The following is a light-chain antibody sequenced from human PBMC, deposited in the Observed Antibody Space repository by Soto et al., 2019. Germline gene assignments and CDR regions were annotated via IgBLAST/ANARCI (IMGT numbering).Light chain of an antibody. CDR2: DAS. J-gene: IGKJ4*01. CDR1: QSVSSY. V-gene: IGKV3-11*01. CDR3: QQRSNWRRT. Sequence: EIVLTQSPATLSLSPGERATLSCRASQSVSSYLAWYQQKPGQAPRLLIYDASNRATGIPARFSGSGSGTDLTLTISSLEPEDFAVYYCQQRSNWRRTFGGGTKVEIK.